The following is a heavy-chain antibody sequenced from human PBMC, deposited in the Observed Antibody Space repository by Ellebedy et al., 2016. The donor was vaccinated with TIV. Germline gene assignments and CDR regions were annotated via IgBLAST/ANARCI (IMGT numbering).Heavy chain of an antibody. Sequence: GGSLRLXXAASGFTFSSYGMHWVRQAPGKGLEWVAVISYDGSNKYYADSVKGRFTISRDNSKNTLYLQMNSLRAEDTAVYYCARDRERDTAMVGGIDYWGQGTLVTVSS. CDR1: GFTFSSYG. V-gene: IGHV3-30*03. J-gene: IGHJ4*02. CDR2: ISYDGSNK. CDR3: ARDRERDTAMVGGIDY. D-gene: IGHD5-18*01.